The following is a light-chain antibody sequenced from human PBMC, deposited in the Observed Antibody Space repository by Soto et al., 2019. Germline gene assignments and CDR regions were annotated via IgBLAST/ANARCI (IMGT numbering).Light chain of an antibody. CDR2: GAS. Sequence: VLTQSPATLSSSTGQIANLSCXXSQSVFNNHIGWYQQKPGQAPRRLIFGASFRATGIPDRFSGSGSGTDFTLTISRLEPEDFAVYYCQQYGSSPTTFGQGTKVDIK. CDR3: QQYGSSPTT. CDR1: QSVFNNH. J-gene: IGKJ1*01. V-gene: IGKV3-20*01.